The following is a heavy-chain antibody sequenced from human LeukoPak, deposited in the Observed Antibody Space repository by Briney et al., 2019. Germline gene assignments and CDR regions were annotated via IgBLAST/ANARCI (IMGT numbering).Heavy chain of an antibody. CDR1: GFIFSNAW. CDR2: IKNKNDGGTT. V-gene: IGHV3-15*01. Sequence: GGSLRLSCAASGFIFSNAWMSWVRQAPGKGLEWVGRIKNKNDGGTTDYAAPVKGRFAISRDDSKNTLYLQMNSLKTEDTAVYYCAKVRTVRWYPGDAFDIWGQGTMVTVSS. J-gene: IGHJ3*02. CDR3: AKVRTVRWYPGDAFDI. D-gene: IGHD4-23*01.